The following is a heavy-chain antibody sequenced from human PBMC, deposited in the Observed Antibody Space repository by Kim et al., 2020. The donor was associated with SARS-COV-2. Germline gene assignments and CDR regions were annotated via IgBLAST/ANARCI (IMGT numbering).Heavy chain of an antibody. Sequence: GGSLRLSCVASGFHFRNYWMHWVRQVPGKGLVWVSRIDADDENRDYADSVKGRFTIFRDNAKNTLYLQMSSLRVEDTAMYYCVRELGLGEHWGQGTLVTVSS. CDR1: GFHFRNYW. CDR3: VRELGLGEH. J-gene: IGHJ4*02. CDR2: IDADDENR. V-gene: IGHV3-74*01. D-gene: IGHD6-13*01.